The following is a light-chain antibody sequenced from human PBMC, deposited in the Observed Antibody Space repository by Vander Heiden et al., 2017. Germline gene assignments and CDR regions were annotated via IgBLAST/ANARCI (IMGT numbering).Light chain of an antibody. CDR2: GAS. CDR1: QSVSSN. V-gene: IGKV3-15*01. CDR3: QQYNNWPPWT. J-gene: IGKJ1*01. Sequence: EIVMTQSPATLSASPGARATLSCRASQSVSSNLAWYHQKPGQPPRLLIYGASTRTTGIPARFSGSGSGTEFTLTISSLQSEDFAVYYCQQYNNWPPWTFGQGTKVEIK.